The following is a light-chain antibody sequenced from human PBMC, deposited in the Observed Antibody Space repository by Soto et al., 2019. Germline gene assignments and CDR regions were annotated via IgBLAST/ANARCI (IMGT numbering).Light chain of an antibody. V-gene: IGLV2-14*01. CDR2: DDS. CDR1: SSDVGGYKY. J-gene: IGLJ1*01. CDR3: SSYTTSSVYV. Sequence: QSALTQPASVSGSPGQSITISCTGTSSDVGGYKYVSWYQHYPGKAPKLMIYDDSSRPSGVSNRFSGSKSGNTASLTISGLQAEDEADYYCSSYTTSSVYVFGTGTKVTVL.